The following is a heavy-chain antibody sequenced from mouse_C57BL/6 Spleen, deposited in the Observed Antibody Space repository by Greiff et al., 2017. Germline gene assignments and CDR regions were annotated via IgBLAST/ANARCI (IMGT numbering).Heavy chain of an antibody. V-gene: IGHV1-47*01. CDR1: GYTFTTYP. J-gene: IGHJ1*03. Sequence: QVQLQQSGAELVKPGASVKMSCKASGYTFTTYPIEWMKQNHGKSLEWIGNFHPYNDDTKYNEKFKGKATLTVEKSSSTVYLELSRLTSDDSAVYYCERGAAYYSNSYWYFDVWGTGTTVTVSS. CDR2: FHPYNDDT. D-gene: IGHD2-5*01. CDR3: ERGAAYYSNSYWYFDV.